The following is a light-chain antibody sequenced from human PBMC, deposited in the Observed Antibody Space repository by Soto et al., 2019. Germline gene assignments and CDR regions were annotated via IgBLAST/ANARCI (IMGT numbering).Light chain of an antibody. CDR3: SSYTSSSTLV. CDR1: SSDVGGYNY. CDR2: EVS. J-gene: IGLJ1*01. V-gene: IGLV2-14*01. Sequence: QSVLTQPASVSGSPGQSITISCTGTSSDVGGYNYVSWYQQHPGKAPKLMIYEVSNRPSGVSNRVSGSKSGNTASLTISGLQAEYEAGYYCSSYTSSSTLVFGPGTKVTVL.